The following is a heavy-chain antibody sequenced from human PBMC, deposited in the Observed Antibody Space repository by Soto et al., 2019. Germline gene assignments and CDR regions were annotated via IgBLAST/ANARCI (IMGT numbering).Heavy chain of an antibody. D-gene: IGHD4-4*01. CDR2: IDPSDSYT. J-gene: IGHJ6*02. V-gene: IGHV5-10-1*01. CDR1: GYSFTSYW. CDR3: ARHDYSNTHMDV. Sequence: PGESLKISYKGSGYSFTSYWISWVRQMPGKGLEWMGRIDPSDSYTNYSPSFQGHVTISADKSISTAYLQWSSLKASDTAMYYCARHDYSNTHMDVWGQGTTVTVSS.